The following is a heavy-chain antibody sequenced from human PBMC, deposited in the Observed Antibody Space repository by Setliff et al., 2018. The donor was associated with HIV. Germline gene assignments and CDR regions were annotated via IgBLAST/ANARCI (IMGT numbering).Heavy chain of an antibody. D-gene: IGHD3-3*01. CDR3: ARLDWFSKNFDF. Sequence: SETLSLTCAVSGVSTSNNNYWWSWVRQPPGKGLEWIGEAYHRGNTNYNPSLKSRVTMSVDKSLNQVSLELSSATAADTAVYFCARLDWFSKNFDFWGQGTLVTVSS. CDR1: GVSTSNNNYW. V-gene: IGHV4-4*02. J-gene: IGHJ4*02. CDR2: AYHRGNT.